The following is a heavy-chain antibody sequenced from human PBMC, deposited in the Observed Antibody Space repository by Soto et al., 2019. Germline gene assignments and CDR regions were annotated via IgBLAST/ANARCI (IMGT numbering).Heavy chain of an antibody. J-gene: IGHJ4*02. CDR1: GFTFSSYS. CDR3: ARGTSHPDY. V-gene: IGHV3-48*02. Sequence: XVSLRLSCAASGFTFSSYSMSWVRQAPGKGLEWVSYISSSSNTIYYADSVKGRFTISRDNAKKSLYLQMNSLRDEDTAVYYCARGTSHPDYWGQGTLVTVSS. CDR2: ISSSSNTI. D-gene: IGHD2-2*01.